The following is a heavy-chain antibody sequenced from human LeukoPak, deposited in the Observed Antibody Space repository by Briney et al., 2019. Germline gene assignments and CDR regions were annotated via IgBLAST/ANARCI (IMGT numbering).Heavy chain of an antibody. CDR3: VLGQWEPKGAY. Sequence: NPSETLSLTCAVYGDSFSGYFWNWIRQPPRKGQEWIGEVDHSGNTNYNPSLKSRVTISLDTSRNQFSLKLNSMTAADTSVYYCVLGQWEPKGAYWGQGTLVTVSS. CDR2: VDHSGNT. CDR1: GDSFSGYF. D-gene: IGHD1-26*01. V-gene: IGHV4-34*01. J-gene: IGHJ4*02.